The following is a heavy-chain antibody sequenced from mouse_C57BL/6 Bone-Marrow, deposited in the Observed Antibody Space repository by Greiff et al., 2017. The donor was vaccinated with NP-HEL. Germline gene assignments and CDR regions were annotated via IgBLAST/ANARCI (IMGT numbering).Heavy chain of an antibody. CDR1: GYTFTSYW. CDR3: ARSGYCYVSSYDY. CDR2: INPSNGGT. V-gene: IGHV1-53*01. D-gene: IGHD1-1*01. J-gene: IGHJ2*01. Sequence: QVQLQQPGTELVKPGASVKLSCKASGYTFTSYWMPWVKQRPGQGLEWIGNINPSNGGTNYNEKFKSKATLTIDKSSSTAYMQLSSLTSEDYAVYNCARSGYCYVSSYDYWGQGTTLTVSS.